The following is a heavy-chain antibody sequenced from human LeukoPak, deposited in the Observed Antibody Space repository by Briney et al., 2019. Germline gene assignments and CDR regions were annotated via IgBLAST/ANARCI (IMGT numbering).Heavy chain of an antibody. D-gene: IGHD1-1*01. J-gene: IGHJ5*02. CDR3: ARHGTSGTNLNWFDP. V-gene: IGHV4-59*01. Sequence: SETLSLTCTVSGGSITSFYWSWIRHPPGNRLEWIGYIYYRGSTTYNPSLKSRVTISVDTSKNQVSLKVSSVTAAGTAVYYCARHGTSGTNLNWFDPWGQGTLVSVSS. CDR1: GGSITSFY. CDR2: IYYRGST.